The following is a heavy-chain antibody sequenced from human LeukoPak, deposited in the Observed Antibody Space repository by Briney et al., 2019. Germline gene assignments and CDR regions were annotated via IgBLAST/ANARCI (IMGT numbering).Heavy chain of an antibody. V-gene: IGHV3-15*01. CDR2: IKSKTDEETR. CDR1: GFSFSNAW. J-gene: IGHJ4*02. CDR3: ATVRTEDRFDY. Sequence: GGSLTLSCAASGFSFSNAWMGWVRQAPGKGLEGVGRIKSKTDEETRDYAAPVKGRFAISRDDSENTLFLRRKSLKAEDTAVYYCATVRTEDRFDYWGQGTLVTVSS.